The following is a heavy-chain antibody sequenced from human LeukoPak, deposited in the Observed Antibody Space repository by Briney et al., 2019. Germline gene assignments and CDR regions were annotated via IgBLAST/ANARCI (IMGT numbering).Heavy chain of an antibody. J-gene: IGHJ5*02. V-gene: IGHV4-34*01. CDR1: GGSFSGYY. Sequence: KPSETLSLTCAVYGGSFSGYYWSWIRQPPGKGLEWIGEINHSGSTNYNPSFKSRVTISVDTSKNQFSLKLSSVTAADTAVYYCARSPPRYYYGSGKQNNWFDPWGQGTLVTVSS. CDR3: ARSPPRYYYGSGKQNNWFDP. CDR2: INHSGST. D-gene: IGHD3-10*01.